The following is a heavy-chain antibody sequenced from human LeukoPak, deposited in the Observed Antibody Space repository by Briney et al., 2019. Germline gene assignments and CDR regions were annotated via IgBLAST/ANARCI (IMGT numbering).Heavy chain of an antibody. V-gene: IGHV3-30*18. CDR2: ISYDGSNK. J-gene: IGHJ4*02. Sequence: GGSLRLSCAASGFTFSSYGMHWVRQAPGKGLEWVAVISYDGSNKYYADSVKGRFTISRDNSKNTLYLQMNRMRSEDTAVYYCAKVGGSSPETDYWGQGTLVTVSS. CDR1: GFTFSSYG. CDR3: AKVGGSSPETDY. D-gene: IGHD1-26*01.